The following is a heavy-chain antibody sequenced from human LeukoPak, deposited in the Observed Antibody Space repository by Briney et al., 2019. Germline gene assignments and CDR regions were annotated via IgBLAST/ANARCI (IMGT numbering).Heavy chain of an antibody. CDR1: GLSVSGTY. CDR2: IYSGGKT. V-gene: IGHV3-53*01. CDR3: ARAYYYGD. J-gene: IGHJ4*02. D-gene: IGHD3-10*01. Sequence: GGSLRLSCAASGLSVSGTYMSWVRQAPGKGLEWVSIIYSGGKTYYADSVKGRFTISRDDSKNTVYLQINSLRADDTAVHYCARAYYYGDWGQGTLVTVSS.